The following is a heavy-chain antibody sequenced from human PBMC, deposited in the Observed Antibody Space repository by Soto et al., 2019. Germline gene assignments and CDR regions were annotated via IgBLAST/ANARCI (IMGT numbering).Heavy chain of an antibody. CDR1: GFTFSSYA. J-gene: IGHJ6*03. CDR2: ISGSGSST. V-gene: IGHV3-23*01. CDR3: AKVSGDYLDYYYYYMDV. D-gene: IGHD4-17*01. Sequence: EVQLLESGGGLVQPGGSLRLSCAASGFTFSSYAMSWVRQAPGKGLEWVSLISGSGSSTYYADSVRGRFTISRDNFKNTLFLQMNRLRVEDTAVYYCAKVSGDYLDYYYYYMDVWAKGTTVTVSS.